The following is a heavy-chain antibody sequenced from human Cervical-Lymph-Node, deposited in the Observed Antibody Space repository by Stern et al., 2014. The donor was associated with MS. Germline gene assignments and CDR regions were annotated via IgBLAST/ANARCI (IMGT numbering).Heavy chain of an antibody. D-gene: IGHD3-22*01. J-gene: IGHJ5*02. CDR3: ARETRYDSQAWFDP. CDR2: IYYSGST. V-gene: IGHV4-59*01. CDR1: GGSISSYY. Sequence: QLQLQESGPGLVKPSETLSLTCTVSGGSISSYYWSWIRQPPGKGLEWIGDIYYSGSTNYNPSLKSRVTISVDTSKNQFSLKLSSVTAADTAVYYCARETRYDSQAWFDPWGQGTLVTVSS.